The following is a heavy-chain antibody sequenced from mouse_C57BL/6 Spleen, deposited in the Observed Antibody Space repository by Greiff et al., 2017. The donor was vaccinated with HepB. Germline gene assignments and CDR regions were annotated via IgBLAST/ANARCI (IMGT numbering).Heavy chain of an antibody. CDR2: ISSGGSYT. V-gene: IGHV5-6*01. CDR3: ARRCGSSYWYFDV. CDR1: GFTFSSYG. J-gene: IGHJ1*03. D-gene: IGHD1-1*01. Sequence: EVQLQQSGGDLVKPGGSLKLSCAASGFTFSSYGMSWVRQTPDKRLEWVATISSGGSYTYYPDSVKGRFTISRDNAKNTLYLQMSSLKSEDTAMYYCARRCGSSYWYFDVWGTGTTVTVSS.